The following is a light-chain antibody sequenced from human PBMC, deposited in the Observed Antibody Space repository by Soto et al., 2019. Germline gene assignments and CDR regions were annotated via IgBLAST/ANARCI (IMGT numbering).Light chain of an antibody. CDR3: QHYGSSPWT. J-gene: IGKJ1*01. CDR2: GAS. Sequence: EIVLTQSPGTLSLSPVERATLSCMASQSVSSYLAWYQQKPGQSPRLLIYGASSRATGIPDRFSGSGSGPDFTLTISRLEPEDFAVYFCQHYGSSPWTFGQGTKVDIK. CDR1: QSVSSY. V-gene: IGKV3-20*01.